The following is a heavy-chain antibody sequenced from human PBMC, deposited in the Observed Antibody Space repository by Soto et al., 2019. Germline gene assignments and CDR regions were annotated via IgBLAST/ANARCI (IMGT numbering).Heavy chain of an antibody. Sequence: GGSLRLSCAASGFTFSSYAMSWVRQAPGKGLEWVSAISGSGGSTYYADSVKGRFTISRDNSKNTLYLQMNSLRAEDTAVYYCAKSAYYYDSSGYSPHFDYWGQGTLVTVSS. V-gene: IGHV3-23*01. D-gene: IGHD3-22*01. J-gene: IGHJ4*02. CDR1: GFTFSSYA. CDR2: ISGSGGST. CDR3: AKSAYYYDSSGYSPHFDY.